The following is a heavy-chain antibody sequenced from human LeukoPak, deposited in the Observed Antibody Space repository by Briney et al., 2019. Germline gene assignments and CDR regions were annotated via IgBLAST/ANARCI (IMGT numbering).Heavy chain of an antibody. Sequence: ASVKVSCKAPGYTFTSYGISWVRQAPGQGLEWMGWISAYNGNTNYAQKLQGRVTMTTDTSTSTAYMELRSLRSDDTAVYYCARGQGPYYYGSGSSTFDYWGQGTLVTVSS. CDR3: ARGQGPYYYGSGSSTFDY. V-gene: IGHV1-18*04. J-gene: IGHJ4*02. D-gene: IGHD3-10*01. CDR2: ISAYNGNT. CDR1: GYTFTSYG.